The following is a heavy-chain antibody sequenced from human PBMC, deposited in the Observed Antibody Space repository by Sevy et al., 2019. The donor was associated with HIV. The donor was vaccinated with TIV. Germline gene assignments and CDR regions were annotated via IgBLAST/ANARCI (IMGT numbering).Heavy chain of an antibody. CDR1: GFSFNTHA. CDR2: ISYDGSAK. D-gene: IGHD6-19*01. Sequence: GGSLRLSCAASGFSFNTHAMHWVRQAPGKGLDWVALISYDGSAKYYADSVKGRFTVSRDNAKNTLHLQMSSLRAEDTAVYYCARLLQWLNAFDIWGQGTLVTVSS. J-gene: IGHJ3*02. CDR3: ARLLQWLNAFDI. V-gene: IGHV3-30-3*01.